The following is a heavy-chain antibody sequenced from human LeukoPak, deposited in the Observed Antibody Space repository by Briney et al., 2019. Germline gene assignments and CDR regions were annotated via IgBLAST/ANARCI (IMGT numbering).Heavy chain of an antibody. CDR3: ARLYYDILTAIRN. CDR1: GFTFSSYA. D-gene: IGHD3-9*01. J-gene: IGHJ4*02. V-gene: IGHV3-30*14. Sequence: GGSLRLSCAASGFTFSSYAMHWVRQAPGKGLEWVAVISYDGSNKYYADSVKGRFTISRDNSKNTLFLQMNSLRAEDTAVYFCARLYYDILTAIRNWGQGTLVTVSS. CDR2: ISYDGSNK.